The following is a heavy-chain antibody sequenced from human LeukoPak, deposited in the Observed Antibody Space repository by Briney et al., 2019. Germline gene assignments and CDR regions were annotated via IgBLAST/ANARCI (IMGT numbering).Heavy chain of an antibody. CDR3: ARGLAVAGTYYGMDV. CDR1: GGSISSSNW. V-gene: IGHV4-4*02. CDR2: INHSGST. Sequence: SETLSLTCAVSGGSISSSNWWSWVRQPPGKGLEWIGEINHSGSTNYNPSLKSRVTISVDTSKNQFSLKLSSETAADTAVYYCARGLAVAGTYYGMDVWGQGTTVTVSS. D-gene: IGHD6-19*01. J-gene: IGHJ6*02.